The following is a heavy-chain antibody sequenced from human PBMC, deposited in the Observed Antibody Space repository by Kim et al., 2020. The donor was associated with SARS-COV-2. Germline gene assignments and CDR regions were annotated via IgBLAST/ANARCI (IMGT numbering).Heavy chain of an antibody. V-gene: IGHV3-30*18. D-gene: IGHD3-10*01. Sequence: GGSLRLSCAASGFTFNTYGMYWVRQAPGKGLEWVAVISYDGSNKYYADSVKGRFTISRDNSKNTLYLQMNSLRAEDTAVYYCAKAVLRGGYYYYYGMDG. CDR2: ISYDGSNK. J-gene: IGHJ6*01. CDR1: GFTFNTYG. CDR3: AKAVLRGGYYYYYGMDG.